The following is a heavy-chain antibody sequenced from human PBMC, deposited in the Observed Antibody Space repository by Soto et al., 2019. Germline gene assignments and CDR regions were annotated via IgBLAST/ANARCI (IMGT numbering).Heavy chain of an antibody. V-gene: IGHV1-69*02. Sequence: VASVKVSCKASGGTFSSYTISWVRQAPGQGLEWMGRIIPILGIANYAQKFQGRVTITADKSTSTAYMELSSLRSEDTAVYYCARVPHYGDYGYYFDYWGQGTLVTVSS. CDR3: ARVPHYGDYGYYFDY. D-gene: IGHD4-17*01. CDR1: GGTFSSYT. CDR2: IIPILGIA. J-gene: IGHJ4*02.